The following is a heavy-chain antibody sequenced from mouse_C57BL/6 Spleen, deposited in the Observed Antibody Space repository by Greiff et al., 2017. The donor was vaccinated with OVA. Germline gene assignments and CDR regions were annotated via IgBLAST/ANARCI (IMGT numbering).Heavy chain of an antibody. V-gene: IGHV5-4*01. CDR1: GFTFSSYA. D-gene: IGHD1-1*01. CDR3: AREITTVALDY. J-gene: IGHJ2*01. Sequence: EVQLVESGGGLVKPGGSLKLSCAASGFTFSSYAMSWVRQTPEKRLEWVATISDGGSYTYYPDNVKGRFTISRDNAKNNLYLQMSHLKSEDTAMYYCAREITTVALDYWGQGTTLTVSS. CDR2: ISDGGSYT.